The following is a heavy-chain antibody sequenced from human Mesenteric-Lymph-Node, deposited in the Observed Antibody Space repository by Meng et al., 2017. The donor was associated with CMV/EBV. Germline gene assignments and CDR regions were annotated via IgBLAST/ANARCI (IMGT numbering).Heavy chain of an antibody. J-gene: IGHJ6*02. D-gene: IGHD4-17*01. V-gene: IGHV3-21*01. CDR2: ISSSSSYI. CDR3: ARVGDDGDYSLYYYYYGMDV. Sequence: GESLKISCAASGFTFSSYSMNWVRQAPGKGLEWVSSISSSSSYIYYADSVEGRFTISRDNAKNSLYLQMNSLRAEDTAVYYCARVGDDGDYSLYYYYYGMDVWGQGTTVTVSS. CDR1: GFTFSSYS.